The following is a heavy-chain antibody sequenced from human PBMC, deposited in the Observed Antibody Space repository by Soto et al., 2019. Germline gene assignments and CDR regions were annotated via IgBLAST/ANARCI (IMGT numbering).Heavy chain of an antibody. CDR1: GYTFTNYY. CDR2: FNPSGTST. J-gene: IGHJ4*02. CDR3: ARAIPRYSGYSYGALDY. Sequence: ASVKVSCKASGYTFTNYYMHWVRQAPGQGLEWMGIFNPSGTSTTYAQKFQGRVTMTRDASTSTVYMELNSLRSGDTAVYYCARAIPRYSGYSYGALDYWGQGTLVTLSS. V-gene: IGHV1-46*01. D-gene: IGHD5-18*01.